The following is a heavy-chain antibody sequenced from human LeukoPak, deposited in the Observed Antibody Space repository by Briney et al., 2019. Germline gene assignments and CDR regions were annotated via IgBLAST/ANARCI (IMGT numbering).Heavy chain of an antibody. CDR2: ISSSSSDI. D-gene: IGHD3-16*01. CDR1: GFTFSSYG. CDR3: ARGQLWDYYYMDV. J-gene: IGHJ6*03. V-gene: IGHV3-48*01. Sequence: GGTLRLSCAASGFTFSSYGMSWVRQAPGKGLEWVSYISSSSSDIYYAESVKGRITISRDNAKNSLYLQMNSLRGEDTAVYYCARGQLWDYYYMDVWGKGTTVTVSS.